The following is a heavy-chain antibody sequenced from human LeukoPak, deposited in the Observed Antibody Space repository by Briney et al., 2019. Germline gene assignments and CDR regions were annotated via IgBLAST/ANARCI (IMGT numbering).Heavy chain of an antibody. CDR3: TKGDYHAY. Sequence: GGSLRLSCTASGFAFGDYAMSWFRQAPGKGLEWVGFIRSNTYGGTAEYAASVKGRFTISRDDSKSIAYLQMNSLKTEDTAVYYCTKGDYHAYWGQGTLATVSS. V-gene: IGHV3-49*03. CDR1: GFAFGDYA. CDR2: IRSNTYGGTA. J-gene: IGHJ4*02.